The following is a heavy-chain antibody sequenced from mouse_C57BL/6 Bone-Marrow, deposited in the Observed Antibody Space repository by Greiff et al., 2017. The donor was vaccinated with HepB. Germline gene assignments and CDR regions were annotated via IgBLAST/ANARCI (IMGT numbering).Heavy chain of an antibody. J-gene: IGHJ3*01. CDR1: GFTFSDYY. CDR3: ARLTTVPFAY. CDR2: ISNGGGST. D-gene: IGHD1-1*01. Sequence: EVHLVESGGGLVQPGGSLKLSCAASGFTFSDYYMYWVRQTPEKRLEWVAYISNGGGSTYYPDTVKGRFTISRDNAKNTLYLQMSRLKSEDTAMYYCARLTTVPFAYWGQGTLVTVSA. V-gene: IGHV5-12*01.